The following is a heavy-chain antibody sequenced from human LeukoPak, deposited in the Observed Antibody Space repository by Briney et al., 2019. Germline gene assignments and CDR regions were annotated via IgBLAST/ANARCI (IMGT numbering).Heavy chain of an antibody. Sequence: SETLSLTCRVFGGSFSGCYWTWLRQPPGKGLEWIGQINHRGSSHYNPSLRSRVTISVDTSKTQFSLKLTAVTAADTAVYYCARDAVCSDTGSCNIGWFDFWGQGALVTVSS. CDR1: GGSFSGCY. CDR2: INHRGSS. V-gene: IGHV4-34*01. J-gene: IGHJ4*02. CDR3: ARDAVCSDTGSCNIGWFDF. D-gene: IGHD2-15*01.